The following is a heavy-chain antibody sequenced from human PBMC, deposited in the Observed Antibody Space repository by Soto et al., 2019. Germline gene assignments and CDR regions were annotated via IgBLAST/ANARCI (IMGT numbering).Heavy chain of an antibody. CDR3: ARGLITGSHYSGGWYYFDS. V-gene: IGHV4-34*01. Sequence: SETLSLTYAVYGESFSGYIWTWIRQTPGKGLQWIGQINHSGSASYNPSLKSRVTISVHTSNSQFSLELSSVTAADTAVYYCARGLITGSHYSGGWYYFDSWGQGTQVTVSS. CDR2: INHSGSA. J-gene: IGHJ4*02. D-gene: IGHD6-19*01. CDR1: GESFSGYI.